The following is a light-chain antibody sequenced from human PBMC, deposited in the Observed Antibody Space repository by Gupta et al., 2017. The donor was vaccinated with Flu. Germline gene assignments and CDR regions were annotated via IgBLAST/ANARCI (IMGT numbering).Light chain of an antibody. V-gene: IGLV2-11*01. CDR1: SSDGGGYNY. J-gene: IGLJ3*02. CDR2: DVS. CDR3: CSYACSAWV. Sequence: GSPGQSVTISCTGTSSDGGGYNYVSWYQQHPGNAPILMIYDVSKRPSGVPDRFSGSKSGTTASLTISGLQAEDEAYYYCCSYACSAWVFGGGTKLTVL.